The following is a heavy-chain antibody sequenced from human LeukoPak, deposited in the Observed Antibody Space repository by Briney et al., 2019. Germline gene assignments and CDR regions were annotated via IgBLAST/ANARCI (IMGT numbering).Heavy chain of an antibody. CDR3: AREISYYGSSGYYPMDV. CDR1: GFTFSSYS. CDR2: ISSSSSYI. D-gene: IGHD3-22*01. J-gene: IGHJ6*04. V-gene: IGHV3-21*01. Sequence: GGSLRLSCAASGFTFSSYSMNWVRQAPGKGLEWVSSISSSSSYIYYADSVKGRFTISRDNAKNSLYLQMNSLRAEDTALYYCAREISYYGSSGYYPMDVWGKGTTVTVSS.